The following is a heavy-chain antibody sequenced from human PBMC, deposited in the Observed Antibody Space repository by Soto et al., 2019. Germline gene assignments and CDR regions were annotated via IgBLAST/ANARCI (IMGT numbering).Heavy chain of an antibody. CDR1: GFTFSTYA. D-gene: IGHD3-10*01. J-gene: IGHJ6*03. CDR3: TKGGDYGSAATFYYYYYYMDV. CDR2: ISGSGGST. Sequence: PVGSLRLSCAASGFTFSTYAMSWVRQAPGKGLEWVSGISGSGGSTYYADSVKGRFTISRDNSKNTLYLQMNSLRAEDTAVYYCTKGGDYGSAATFYYYYYYMDVWGKGTTVTVSS. V-gene: IGHV3-23*01.